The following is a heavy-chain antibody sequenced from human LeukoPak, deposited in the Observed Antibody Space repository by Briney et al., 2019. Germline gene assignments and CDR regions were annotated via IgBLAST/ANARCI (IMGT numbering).Heavy chain of an antibody. D-gene: IGHD6-13*01. J-gene: IGHJ6*02. Sequence: SETLSLTCAVYGGSFSDYYWSWIRQPPGKGLEWIGEVTHSGGANYNPSLKSRVTVSVDTSKNQFSLKLSSVTVADTAVYYCVRGPLGSSWHYYYYYGMDVWGQGTTVTVSS. CDR1: GGSFSDYY. CDR3: VRGPLGSSWHYYYYYGMDV. CDR2: VTHSGGA. V-gene: IGHV4-34*01.